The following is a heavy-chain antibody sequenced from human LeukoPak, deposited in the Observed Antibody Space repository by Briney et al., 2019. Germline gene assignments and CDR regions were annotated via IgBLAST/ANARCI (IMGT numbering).Heavy chain of an antibody. Sequence: ASVKVSCKTSGYTFSDYYMHWVRQVPGQGLEWMGWINTSNGGANYAQTFQGRVTMTRDASINTAYMELSSLKSDDMAVYYCARDYYYASGSSNFDYWGPGTLVTVSS. CDR1: GYTFSDYY. V-gene: IGHV1-2*02. J-gene: IGHJ4*02. D-gene: IGHD3-10*01. CDR3: ARDYYYASGSSNFDY. CDR2: INTSNGGA.